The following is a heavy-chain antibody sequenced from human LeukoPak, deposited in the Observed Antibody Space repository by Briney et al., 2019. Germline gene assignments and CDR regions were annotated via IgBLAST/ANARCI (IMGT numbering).Heavy chain of an antibody. CDR1: GYTFTGYY. Sequence: ASVKVSCKASGYTFTGYYMHWVRQAPGQGLEWMGWINPNSGGTNYAQKFQGRVTMTRDTSISTAYMELSRLRSDDTAVYHCARARGATFRFDYWGQGTLVTVSS. CDR2: INPNSGGT. D-gene: IGHD1-26*01. J-gene: IGHJ4*02. CDR3: ARARGATFRFDY. V-gene: IGHV1-2*02.